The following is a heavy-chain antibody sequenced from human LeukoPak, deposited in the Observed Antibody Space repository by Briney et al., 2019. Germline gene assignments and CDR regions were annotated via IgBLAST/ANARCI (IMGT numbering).Heavy chain of an antibody. V-gene: IGHV3-48*01. J-gene: IGHJ4*02. CDR1: GFTFSSYS. D-gene: IGHD5-12*01. Sequence: GGSLRLSCAASGFTFSSYSMNWIRQAPGKGLEWLSYIGTSGSTIYYADSVKGRFTISRDNSKNTLYLQMNSLRAEDTAVYYCARGDIVASTPFDYWGQGTLVTVSS. CDR3: ARGDIVASTPFDY. CDR2: IGTSGSTI.